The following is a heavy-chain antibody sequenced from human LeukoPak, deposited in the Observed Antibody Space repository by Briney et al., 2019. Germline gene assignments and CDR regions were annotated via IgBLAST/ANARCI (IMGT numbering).Heavy chain of an antibody. V-gene: IGHV3-64*01. CDR2: ISSNGGST. CDR1: GFTFSSYA. D-gene: IGHD3-22*01. J-gene: IGHJ4*02. CDR3: ARGVLTYYYDSSGYYDY. Sequence: GGSLRLSCAASGFTFSSYAMHWVRQAPGKGLEYVSAISSNGGSTYYANSVKGRFTISRDNSKNTLYLQMGSLRAEDMAVYYCARGVLTYYYDSSGYYDYWGQGTLVTVSS.